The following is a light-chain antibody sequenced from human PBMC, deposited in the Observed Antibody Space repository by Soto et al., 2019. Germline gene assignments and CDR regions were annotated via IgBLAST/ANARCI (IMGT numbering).Light chain of an antibody. CDR3: QQCGSPPFT. CDR1: QAISSNC. CDR2: SAS. V-gene: IGKV3-20*01. Sequence: EIVLTQSPGSLSLSPGERATLSCRASQAISSNCLVWYQVKSGRAPRVLIHSASIRATDIPDRFSGGGSGTDFSLTISRMQREDFGVYYCQQCGSPPFTLAPGTKVDIK. J-gene: IGKJ3*01.